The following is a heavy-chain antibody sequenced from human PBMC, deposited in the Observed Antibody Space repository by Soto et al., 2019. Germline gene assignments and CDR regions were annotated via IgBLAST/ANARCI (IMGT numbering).Heavy chain of an antibody. CDR3: ARTYYDFWSGYFRHYGMDV. CDR2: IYYSGST. V-gene: IGHV4-31*03. Sequence: KPSETLSLTCTVSGGSISSGGYYWSWIRQHPGKGLEWIGYIYYSGSTYYNPSLKSRVTISVDTSKNQFSLKLSSVTAADTAVYYCARTYYDFWSGYFRHYGMDVWGQGTTVTVYS. CDR1: GGSISSGGYY. D-gene: IGHD3-3*01. J-gene: IGHJ6*02.